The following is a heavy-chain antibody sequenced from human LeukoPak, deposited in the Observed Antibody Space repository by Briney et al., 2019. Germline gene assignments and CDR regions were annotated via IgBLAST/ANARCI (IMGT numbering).Heavy chain of an antibody. CDR2: IWYDGSNK. Sequence: PGRSLRLSCAASGFTFSSYDMHWVRQAPGKGLEWVAVIWYDGSNKYYADSVKGRFTISRDNSKNTLYLQMNSLRAEDTAVYYCAKVAAAGSGYFDYWGQGTLVTVSS. CDR3: AKVAAAGSGYFDY. D-gene: IGHD6-13*01. J-gene: IGHJ4*02. CDR1: GFTFSSYD. V-gene: IGHV3-33*06.